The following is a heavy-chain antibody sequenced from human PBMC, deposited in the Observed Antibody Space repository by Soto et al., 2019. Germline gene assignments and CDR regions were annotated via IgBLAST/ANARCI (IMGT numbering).Heavy chain of an antibody. CDR2: IIPIFGTA. CDR3: ARGGSGVTSTPVVY. V-gene: IGHV1-69*06. J-gene: IGHJ4*02. Sequence: QVQLVQSGAEVKKPGSSVKVSCKTSGGTFSSYAISWVRQAPGQGLEWMGGIIPIFGTANYAQKFQGRVTITADKSTNTAYMELSSLRSEDTAVYYCARGGSGVTSTPVVYWGQGTLVTVSS. D-gene: IGHD3-10*01. CDR1: GGTFSSYA.